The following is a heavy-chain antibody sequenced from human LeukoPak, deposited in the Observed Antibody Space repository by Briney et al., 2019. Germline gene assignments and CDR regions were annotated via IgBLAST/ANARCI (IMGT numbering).Heavy chain of an antibody. CDR1: GFTFSSYG. Sequence: PGGSLRLSCAASGFTFSSYGMSWVRQAPGKGLEWVSAISGSGGSTYYADSVKGRFTISRDNSKNTLYLQMNSLRAEDTAVYYCAKDIVRRSFGWFDPWGQGTLVTVSS. CDR3: AKDIVRRSFGWFDP. J-gene: IGHJ5*02. D-gene: IGHD3-3*02. CDR2: ISGSGGST. V-gene: IGHV3-23*01.